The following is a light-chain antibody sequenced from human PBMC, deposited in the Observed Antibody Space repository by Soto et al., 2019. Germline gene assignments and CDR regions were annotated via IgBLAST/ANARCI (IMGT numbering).Light chain of an antibody. V-gene: IGLV2-14*01. CDR1: SSDVGAYNY. CDR2: DVN. CDR3: TSWTTSTTMK. Sequence: QSVLTQPASVSGSPGQSITISCTGTSSDVGAYNYVSWNQQHPGKAPKLMIYDVNIRPSGVSNRFSGSKSGNTASLTISGLQAEDEADYYCTSWTTSTTMKFGGGTKLTVL. J-gene: IGLJ2*01.